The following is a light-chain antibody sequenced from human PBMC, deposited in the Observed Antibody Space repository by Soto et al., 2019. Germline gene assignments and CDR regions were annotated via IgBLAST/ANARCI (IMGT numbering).Light chain of an antibody. CDR2: GAS. CDR3: QQSYGSPT. CDR1: QSISSY. Sequence: EMTQSPSSLSASVGDRVTITCRASQSISSYLNWYQQRPGKAPKFLIFGASNLQSGVPSRFSGSGSGTDFTLTISSLQPEDSATYYCQQSYGSPTFGGGTKVDIK. J-gene: IGKJ4*01. V-gene: IGKV1-39*01.